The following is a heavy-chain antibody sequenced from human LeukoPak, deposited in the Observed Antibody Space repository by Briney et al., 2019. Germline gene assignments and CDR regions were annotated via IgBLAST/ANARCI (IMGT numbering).Heavy chain of an antibody. J-gene: IGHJ2*01. CDR2: IYYSGST. V-gene: IGHV4-59*12. CDR3: ARAGQQWLVRYFDL. D-gene: IGHD6-19*01. CDR1: GGSISSYY. Sequence: SETLSLTCTVSGGSISSYYWSWIRQPPGKGLEWIGYIYYSGSTNYNPSLKSRVTISVDTSKNQFSLKLSSVTATDTAVYYCARAGQQWLVRYFDLWGRGTLVTVSS.